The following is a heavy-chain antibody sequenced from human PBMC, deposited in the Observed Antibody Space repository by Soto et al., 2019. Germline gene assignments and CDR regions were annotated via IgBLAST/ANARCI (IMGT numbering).Heavy chain of an antibody. J-gene: IGHJ6*02. V-gene: IGHV4-39*01. CDR3: GRHPATSETYFYGMDV. CDR2: IYYTGTT. Sequence: QLQLQESGPGLVKPSETLSLTCTVSGGSVSSSSFLWGWIRQSPGKELEWIGSIYYTGTTYYNPSLKSRVTISVDTPKSQFSLKVSSVTAADTAVYYCGRHPATSETYFYGMDVWGQGTTVTVSS. CDR1: GGSVSSSSFL.